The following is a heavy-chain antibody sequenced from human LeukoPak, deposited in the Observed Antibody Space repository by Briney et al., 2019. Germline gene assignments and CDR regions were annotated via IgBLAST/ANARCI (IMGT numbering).Heavy chain of an antibody. CDR2: ISAYNGNS. V-gene: IGHV1-18*01. Sequence: ASVTVSCKASGYTFTNYGISWVRQPPGQGLEWVGWISAYNGNSNYAQKLQGRVTMTTDTSTSTAYMELRSLRSDDTAVFYCARETVTAFGDYWGQGTLVTVSS. D-gene: IGHD4-4*01. CDR3: ARETVTAFGDY. CDR1: GYTFTNYG. J-gene: IGHJ4*02.